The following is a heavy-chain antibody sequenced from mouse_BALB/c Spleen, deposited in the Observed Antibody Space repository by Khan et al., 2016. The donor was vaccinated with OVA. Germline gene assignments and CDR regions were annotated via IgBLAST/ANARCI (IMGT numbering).Heavy chain of an antibody. Sequence: QVQLQPSGPELVKPGASVKMSCKASGYTFTDYVMNWVKQRNGQGLEWIGQIYPGSDSTYYNEKFKGKVTLTADRSSSTAYMQLSNLTPEDSEVYLSARAGWDVFDYWGQGTLVTVSA. CDR3: ARAGWDVFDY. CDR1: GYTFTDYV. J-gene: IGHJ3*01. CDR2: IYPGSDST. D-gene: IGHD4-1*01. V-gene: IGHV1-77*01.